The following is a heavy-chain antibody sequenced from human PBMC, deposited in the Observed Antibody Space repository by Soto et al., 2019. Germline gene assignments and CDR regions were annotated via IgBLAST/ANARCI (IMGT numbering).Heavy chain of an antibody. J-gene: IGHJ4*02. CDR1: GFTFSSYG. CDR2: ISYDGSNK. D-gene: IGHD4-17*01. V-gene: IGHV3-30*18. Sequence: QVQLVESGGGVVQPGRSLRLSCAASGFTFSSYGMHWVRQAPGKGLEWVAVISYDGSNKYYADSVKGRFTISRDNSKNTLYLQMNSLRAEDTAVYYCAKDEPDYGDSTISGYWGQGTLATVSS. CDR3: AKDEPDYGDSTISGY.